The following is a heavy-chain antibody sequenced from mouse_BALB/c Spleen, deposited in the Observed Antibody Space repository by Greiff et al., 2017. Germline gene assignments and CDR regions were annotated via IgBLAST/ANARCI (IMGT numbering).Heavy chain of an antibody. Sequence: QLKQPGAELVKPGTSVKLSCKASGSNFTSYWLNWVKLRPGQGLEWIGDIYPGSGSTNYNEKFKSKATLTVDTSSSTAYMQLSSLATEDSALYYCARGDGDDGYWGQGTTLTVSS. CDR3: ARGDGDDGY. CDR2: IYPGSGST. D-gene: IGHD2-2*01. V-gene: IGHV1-55*01. J-gene: IGHJ2*01. CDR1: GSNFTSYW.